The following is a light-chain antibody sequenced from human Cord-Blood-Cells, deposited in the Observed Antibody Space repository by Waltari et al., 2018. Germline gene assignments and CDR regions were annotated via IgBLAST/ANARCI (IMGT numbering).Light chain of an antibody. J-gene: IGKJ1*01. CDR2: GAS. CDR1: QSVSSSY. Sequence: EIVLTQSPGTLSLSPGERATLSCRASQSVSSSYLAWYQQEPGQAPRLLIDGASSRATGIPDRFSGSGSGTDFTLTISRLEPEDFAVYYCQQYGSSPTFGQGTKVEVK. V-gene: IGKV3-20*01. CDR3: QQYGSSPT.